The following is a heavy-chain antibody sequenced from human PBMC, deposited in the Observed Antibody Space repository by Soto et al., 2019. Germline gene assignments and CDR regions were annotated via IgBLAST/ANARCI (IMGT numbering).Heavy chain of an antibody. CDR2: IVVGSGNT. V-gene: IGHV1-58*01. J-gene: IGHJ6*04. D-gene: IGHD3-3*01. CDR3: AAITIPDPHPQDV. Sequence: SVKVSCKASGFTFTSSAVQWVRQARGQRLEWIGWIVVGSGNTNYAQKFQERVTITRDMSTSTAYMELSSLRSEDTAVYYCAAITIPDPHPQDVRGKGTTVTVSS. CDR1: GFTFTSSA.